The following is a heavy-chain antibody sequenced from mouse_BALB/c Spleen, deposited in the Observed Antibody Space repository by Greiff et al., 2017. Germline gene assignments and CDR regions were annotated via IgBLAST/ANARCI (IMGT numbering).Heavy chain of an antibody. D-gene: IGHD2-4*01. J-gene: IGHJ2*01. CDR1: GYTFTSYV. CDR3: ARGEDDYDRRGFDY. CDR2: INPYNDGT. Sequence: EVQLQQSGPELVKPGASVKMSCKASGYTFTSYVMHWVKQKPGQGLEWIGYINPYNDGTKYNEKFKGKATLTSDKSSSTAYMELSSLTSEDSAVYYCARGEDDYDRRGFDYWGQGTTLTVSS. V-gene: IGHV1-14*01.